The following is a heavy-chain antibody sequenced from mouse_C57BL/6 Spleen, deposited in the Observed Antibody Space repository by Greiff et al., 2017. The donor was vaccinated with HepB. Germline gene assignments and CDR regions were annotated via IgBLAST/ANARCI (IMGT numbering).Heavy chain of an antibody. CDR1: GYSFTDYN. D-gene: IGHD1-1*01. V-gene: IGHV1-39*01. CDR3: ARMGGYGSSYGGAIGY. Sequence: VQLQQSGPELVKPGASVKISCKASGYSFTDYNMNWVKQSNGKSLEWIGVTNPNYGTTSYNQKLKGKATLTVDQSSSTAYMQLNSLTSEDSAVYCCARMGGYGSSYGGAIGYWGQGTSDTVSS. CDR2: TNPNYGTT. J-gene: IGHJ4*01.